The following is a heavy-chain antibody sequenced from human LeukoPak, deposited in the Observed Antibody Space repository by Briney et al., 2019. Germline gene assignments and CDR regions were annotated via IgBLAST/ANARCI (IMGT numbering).Heavy chain of an antibody. V-gene: IGHV3-74*01. Sequence: GGSLRLSCAASGFTFSSYWMHWVRQGPGKGLVWVSRINSDGSSTSYADYVKGRFTISRDNAKNTLYLQMNSLRAEDTAVYYCARAAVGAQADYWGQGTLVSLSS. CDR2: INSDGSST. J-gene: IGHJ4*02. CDR3: ARAAVGAQADY. D-gene: IGHD6-6*01. CDR1: GFTFSSYW.